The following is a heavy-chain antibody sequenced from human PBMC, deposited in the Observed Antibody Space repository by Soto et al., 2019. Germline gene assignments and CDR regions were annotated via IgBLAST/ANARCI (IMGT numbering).Heavy chain of an antibody. D-gene: IGHD3-9*01. CDR3: ARVLRYFDCSRLEAFDI. CDR2: IYHSGRP. CDR1: GDSISRGNYS. J-gene: IGHJ3*02. Sequence: LSLTCTVSGDSISRGNYSWSWVRQPPGKGLEWIGYIYHSGRPYYNPSLKSRVTMSVDTSSNQFSLKLSPVTAADTAIHFCARVLRYFDCSRLEAFDIGGPGIMVTVSS. V-gene: IGHV4-30-2*01.